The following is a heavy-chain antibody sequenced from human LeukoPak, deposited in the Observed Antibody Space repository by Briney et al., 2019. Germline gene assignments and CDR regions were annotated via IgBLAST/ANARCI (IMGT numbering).Heavy chain of an antibody. V-gene: IGHV4-34*01. CDR3: ARFGGGTRGYCSGGSCYVDY. D-gene: IGHD2-15*01. Sequence: SETLSLTCAVYGGSFSGYYWSWIRQPPGKGLEWIGEINHSGSTNYNPSLKSRITISVDTSKNQFSLKLSSVTAADTAVYYCARFGGGTRGYCSGGSCYVDYWGQGTLVTVSS. CDR2: INHSGST. CDR1: GGSFSGYY. J-gene: IGHJ4*02.